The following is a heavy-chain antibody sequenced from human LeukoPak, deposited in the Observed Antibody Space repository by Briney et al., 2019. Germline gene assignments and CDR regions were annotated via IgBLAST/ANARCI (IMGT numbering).Heavy chain of an antibody. Sequence: PSETLSLTCTVSGYSISSDYYWGWIRPPPGKGLEWTGAMSHSGSTYYNPSLKSRVTISIDTSKNQFSLKLSSVTTADTAVYYCARDPPAAAGDYWGQGTLVIVSS. CDR2: MSHSGST. J-gene: IGHJ4*02. V-gene: IGHV4-38-2*02. CDR1: GYSISSDYY. CDR3: ARDPPAAAGDY. D-gene: IGHD6-13*01.